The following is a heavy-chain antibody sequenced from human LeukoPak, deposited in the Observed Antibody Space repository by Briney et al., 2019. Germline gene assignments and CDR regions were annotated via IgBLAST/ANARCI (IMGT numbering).Heavy chain of an antibody. J-gene: IGHJ2*01. CDR3: AKGGQWLVRIDWYFDL. V-gene: IGHV3-23*01. D-gene: IGHD6-19*01. Sequence: GGSLRLSCEASGFTFSNYAMSWGGRPPGGGLEWVASISGSDSTTYYADSVKGRFTISRDNSKNTLYLEMNSLRVDDRAVYYCAKGGQWLVRIDWYFDLWGRGALVTVSS. CDR1: GFTFSNYA. CDR2: ISGSDSTT.